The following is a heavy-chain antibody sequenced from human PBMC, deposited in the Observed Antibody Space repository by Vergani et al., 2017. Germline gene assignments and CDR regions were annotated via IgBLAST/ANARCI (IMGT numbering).Heavy chain of an antibody. CDR1: GGSISSSSYY. J-gene: IGHJ5*02. CDR2: IYYSGST. Sequence: QLQLPESGPGLVKPSETLSLTCTVSGGSISSSSYYWGWIRQPPGKGLEWIGSIYYSGSTYYNPSLKSRVTISVDTSKNQFSLKLSSVTAADTAVYYCARSLDIVVVVAATPDPSYWFDPWGQGTLVTVSS. D-gene: IGHD2-15*01. CDR3: ARSLDIVVVVAATPDPSYWFDP. V-gene: IGHV4-39*01.